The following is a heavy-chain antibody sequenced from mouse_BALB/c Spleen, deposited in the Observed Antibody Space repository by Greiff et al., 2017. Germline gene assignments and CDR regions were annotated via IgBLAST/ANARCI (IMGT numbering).Heavy chain of an antibody. D-gene: IGHD1-2*01. J-gene: IGHJ4*01. Sequence: EVKLMESGPELVKPGASMKISCKASGYSFTGYTMNWVKQSHGKNLEWIGLINPYNGGTSYNQKFKGKATLTVDKSSSTAYMELLSLTSEDSAVYYGARDSLPTEGYAMDYWGQGTSVTVSS. CDR2: INPYNGGT. CDR1: GYSFTGYT. V-gene: IGHV1-18*01. CDR3: ARDSLPTEGYAMDY.